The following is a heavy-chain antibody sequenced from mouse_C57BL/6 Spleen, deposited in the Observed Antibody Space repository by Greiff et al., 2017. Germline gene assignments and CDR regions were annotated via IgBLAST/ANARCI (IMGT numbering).Heavy chain of an antibody. CDR2: IDPSDSYT. J-gene: IGHJ2*01. V-gene: IGHV1-50*01. CDR3: ARRREVDY. Sequence: QVQLQQPGAELVKPGASVKLSCKASGYTFTSYWMQWVKQRPGQGLEWLGEIDPSDSYTNYNQKFKGKATLTVDTSTSTAYMQLSSLTSEDSAVYYCARRREVDYWGQGTTLTVSS. CDR1: GYTFTSYW.